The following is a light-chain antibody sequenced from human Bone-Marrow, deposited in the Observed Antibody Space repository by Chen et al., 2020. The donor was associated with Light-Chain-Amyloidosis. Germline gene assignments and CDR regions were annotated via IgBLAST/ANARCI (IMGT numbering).Light chain of an antibody. J-gene: IGLJ1*01. Sequence: QSVLTQPPSASGTPGQRVTISCSGSSSNIGGNTVNWYQHLPGTAPKLLIYGDDQRPSGVPDRFSGSKSGTSASLAITGLQAEDEADYYCQSYDSSLSGSVFGTGTKVTVL. V-gene: IGLV1-44*01. CDR2: GDD. CDR1: SSNIGGNT. CDR3: QSYDSSLSGSV.